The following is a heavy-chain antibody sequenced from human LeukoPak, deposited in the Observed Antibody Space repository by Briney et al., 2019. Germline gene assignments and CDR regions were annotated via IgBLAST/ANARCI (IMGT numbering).Heavy chain of an antibody. D-gene: IGHD3-10*01. CDR2: INPSGGST. CDR3: ARDEEFGQLDY. CDR1: GYTFTSYY. V-gene: IGHV1-46*01. J-gene: IGHJ4*02. Sequence: ASVKVSCKASGYTFTSYYMHWVRQAPGQGLEWMGIINPSGGSTSYAQKFQGRVTITRDTSASTAYMELSSLRSEDTAVYYCARDEEFGQLDYWGQGTLVTVSS.